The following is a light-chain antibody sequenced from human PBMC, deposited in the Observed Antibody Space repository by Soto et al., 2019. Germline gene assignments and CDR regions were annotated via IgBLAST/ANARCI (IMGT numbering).Light chain of an antibody. CDR2: DAS. Sequence: EIVMTQSQGTLTLSPGERATLSCRDSQSVSSYLAWYQQKPGQAPRLLISDASDRATGIPDRFSGSGSGTDFTLTISRLAPEDFAVYYCQQYEDSPVTFGQGTKVDIK. CDR1: QSVSSY. J-gene: IGKJ1*01. CDR3: QQYEDSPVT. V-gene: IGKV3-20*01.